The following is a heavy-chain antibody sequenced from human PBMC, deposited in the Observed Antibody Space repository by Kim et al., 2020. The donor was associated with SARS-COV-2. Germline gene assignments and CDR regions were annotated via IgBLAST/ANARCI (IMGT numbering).Heavy chain of an antibody. J-gene: IGHJ3*02. CDR2: ISAYNGNT. D-gene: IGHD3-10*01. CDR3: ARESLVRGVIMVAAFDI. Sequence: ASVKVSCKASGYTFTSYGISWVRQAPGQGLEWMGWISAYNGNTNYAQKLQGRVTMTTDTSTSTAYMELRSLRSDDTAVYYCARESLVRGVIMVAAFDIWGQGTMVTVSS. V-gene: IGHV1-18*01. CDR1: GYTFTSYG.